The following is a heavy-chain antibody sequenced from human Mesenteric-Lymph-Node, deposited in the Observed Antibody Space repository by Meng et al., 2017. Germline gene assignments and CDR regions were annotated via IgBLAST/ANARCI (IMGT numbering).Heavy chain of an antibody. CDR1: GYTFTSYG. V-gene: IGHV1-18*01. D-gene: IGHD3-10*01. J-gene: IGHJ5*02. CDR2: ISAYNGNT. Sequence: ASVKVSCKASGYTFTSYGISWVRQAPGQGLEWMGWISAYNGNTNYAQKLQGRVTMTTDTSTSTAYMELRSLRSDDTDVYYCARDGSITMVRGVIWRWFDPWGQGTLVTVSS. CDR3: ARDGSITMVRGVIWRWFDP.